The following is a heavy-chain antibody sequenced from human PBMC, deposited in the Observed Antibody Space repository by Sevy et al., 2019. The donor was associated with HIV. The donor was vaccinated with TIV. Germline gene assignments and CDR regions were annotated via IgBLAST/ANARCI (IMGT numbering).Heavy chain of an antibody. D-gene: IGHD3-9*01. Sequence: GGSLRLSCAASGFSFNLYAMTWVRQAPGKGLEWVSTISVSGGSTYYADSVKGQFIISRDNSKNTLYLQMNSLRAEDTAVYYCAKDHDNNWFDPWGQGTLVTVSS. V-gene: IGHV3-23*01. CDR3: AKDHDNNWFDP. CDR2: ISVSGGST. J-gene: IGHJ5*02. CDR1: GFSFNLYA.